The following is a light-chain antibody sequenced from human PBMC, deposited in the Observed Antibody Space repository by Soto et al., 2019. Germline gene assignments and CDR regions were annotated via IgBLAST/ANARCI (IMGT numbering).Light chain of an antibody. J-gene: IGKJ5*01. CDR2: AAS. CDR1: QSIRNW. CDR3: QQLNSYPIT. V-gene: IGKV1-9*01. Sequence: DIQMTQSPSTLSASVVGRVTITCRASQSIRNWLAWYQDKPGKAPKLLIYAASTLQSGVPSRCSGSGSGTEFTLTSSRLQPEDFATYYCQQLNSYPITFGQGTRLEIK.